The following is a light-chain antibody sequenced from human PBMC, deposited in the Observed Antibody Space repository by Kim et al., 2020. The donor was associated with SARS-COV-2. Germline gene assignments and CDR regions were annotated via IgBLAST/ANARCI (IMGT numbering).Light chain of an antibody. Sequence: EIVMTQSPATLSVSPGERATLSCRASQSVGISLAWYQQKPGQSPRLLFHGASTRATGIPARCSGSGSGAEFTLTISSLQSEDCAVYYCQQYVNWPLTFGGGTKVDIK. CDR1: QSVGIS. J-gene: IGKJ4*01. V-gene: IGKV3-15*01. CDR2: GAS. CDR3: QQYVNWPLT.